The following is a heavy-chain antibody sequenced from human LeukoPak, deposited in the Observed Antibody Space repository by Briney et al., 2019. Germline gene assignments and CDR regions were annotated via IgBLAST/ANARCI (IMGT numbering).Heavy chain of an antibody. J-gene: IGHJ5*02. V-gene: IGHV1-18*01. D-gene: IGHD2-2*01. CDR1: GYTFTSYG. CDR3: ARGVTGRYCSSTSCHWRAWFDP. CDR2: ISAYNGNT. Sequence: ASVKVSCKASGYTFTSYGISWVRQAPGQGLEWMGWISAYNGNTNYAQKLQGRVTMTTDTSTSTAYMELRSLRSDDTAVYYCARGVTGRYCSSTSCHWRAWFDPWGQGTPVTVSS.